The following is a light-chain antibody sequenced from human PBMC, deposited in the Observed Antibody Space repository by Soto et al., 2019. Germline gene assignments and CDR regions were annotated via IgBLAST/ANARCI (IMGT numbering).Light chain of an antibody. CDR1: QRISTY. Sequence: DILMTQSPSSLSASVGDRVTITCRASQRISTYLNWYQQKPGKAPNLLIWDASTLQSVVPSRFSGSGSGTDFTLTISSLQVEDSATYYSQQTYTAPRTFGQGTKVDIK. CDR2: DAS. CDR3: QQTYTAPRT. J-gene: IGKJ1*01. V-gene: IGKV1-39*01.